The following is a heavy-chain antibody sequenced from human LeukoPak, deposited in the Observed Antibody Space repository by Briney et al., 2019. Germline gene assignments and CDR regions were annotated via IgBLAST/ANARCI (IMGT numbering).Heavy chain of an antibody. CDR1: GFTFSSYA. D-gene: IGHD3-3*01. J-gene: IGHJ4*02. Sequence: GGSLRLSCAASGFTFSSYAMSWVRQAPGKGLEWVSAISGSGGSTYYADSVKGRFTISRDNSKNTLYLQMNSLRAEDTAVYYCAKCLRYDFSSGTDFDYWGQGTLVTVSS. CDR3: AKCLRYDFSSGTDFDY. V-gene: IGHV3-23*01. CDR2: ISGSGGST.